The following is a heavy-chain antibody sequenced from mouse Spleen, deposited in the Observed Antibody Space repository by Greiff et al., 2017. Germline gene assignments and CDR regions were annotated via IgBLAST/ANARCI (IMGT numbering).Heavy chain of an antibody. CDR1: GFTFSSYG. CDR3: ARPITTVVARYFDV. J-gene: IGHJ1*03. Sequence: EVKLVESGGDLVKPGGSLKLSCAASGFTFSSYGMSWVRQTPDKRLEWVATISSGGSYTYYPDSVKGRFTISRDNAKNTLYLQMSSLKSEDTAMYYCARPITTVVARYFDVWGTGTTVTVSS. D-gene: IGHD1-1*01. CDR2: ISSGGSYT. V-gene: IGHV5-6*01.